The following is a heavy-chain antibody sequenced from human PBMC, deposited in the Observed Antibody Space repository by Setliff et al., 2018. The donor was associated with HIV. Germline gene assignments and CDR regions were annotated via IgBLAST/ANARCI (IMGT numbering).Heavy chain of an antibody. J-gene: IGHJ1*01. CDR2: NNPSTVGT. CDR3: ARTDYYDSSGPEYFQH. V-gene: IGHV1-2*02. CDR1: GYFFTAYY. D-gene: IGHD3-22*01. Sequence: GASVKVSCKASGYFFTAYYIHWVRQAPGQGLEWMGWNNPSTVGTKYAQKFRGRVTMTRDTSISTAYMELSRLRSDDTAVYYCARTDYYDSSGPEYFQHWGQGTLVTVSS.